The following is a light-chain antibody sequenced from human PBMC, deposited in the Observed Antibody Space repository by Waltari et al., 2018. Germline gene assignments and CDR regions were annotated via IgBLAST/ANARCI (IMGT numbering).Light chain of an antibody. Sequence: DIQMTQSPSSLSASVGDRVTITCRASQSISTYLNWYQHRPGNAPKLLIYAASSLQSGVPSRFSGSGSVTDFTLTISSLQPEDFASYYCQQSYSPFRTFGQGTKVEIK. CDR3: QQSYSPFRT. J-gene: IGKJ1*01. CDR1: QSISTY. V-gene: IGKV1-39*01. CDR2: AAS.